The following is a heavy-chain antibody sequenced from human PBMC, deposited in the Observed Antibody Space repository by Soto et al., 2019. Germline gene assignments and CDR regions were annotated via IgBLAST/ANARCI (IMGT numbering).Heavy chain of an antibody. CDR2: VSHDGRNT. CDR1: GFTFSSYA. Sequence: GGSLRLSCAASGFTFSSYAMHWVRQAAGKWLEWVAVVSHDGRNTHYADSVKGRFTISSDSSKNTVSLEMTSLRAEDTAVYYCAKGGRQWLVTSDFNYWGQRALVTVSS. V-gene: IGHV3-30*18. D-gene: IGHD6-19*01. J-gene: IGHJ4*02. CDR3: AKGGRQWLVTSDFNY.